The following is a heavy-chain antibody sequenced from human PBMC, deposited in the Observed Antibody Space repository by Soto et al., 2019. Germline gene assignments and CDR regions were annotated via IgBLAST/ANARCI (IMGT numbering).Heavy chain of an antibody. CDR3: STDQEYSSGWLLFDY. CDR2: IKSKTDGGTA. CDR1: GFTFTNAW. J-gene: IGHJ4*02. Sequence: EVQLVESGGGLVKPGGSLRLSCAASGFTFTNAWMNWVRQAPGKGLEWVGRIKSKTDGGTADYAAPVKGRFTISRYDAKNTVYLQKNSLKTEDTAVYYCSTDQEYSSGWLLFDYWGQGTLVTVSS. D-gene: IGHD6-19*01. V-gene: IGHV3-15*07.